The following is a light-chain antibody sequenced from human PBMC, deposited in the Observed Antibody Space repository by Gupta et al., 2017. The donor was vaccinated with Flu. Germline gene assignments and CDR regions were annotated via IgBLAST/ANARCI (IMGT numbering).Light chain of an antibody. Sequence: DIEMTQSPSTLSASIGVRVTITCRASQNISIWLAWYQQKAGQAPKLLIYKASTLQSGVPSRFRGSGSGAEFTLTIDTLQPDDFASYYCQQYDTYSRTFGHGTQVEIK. V-gene: IGKV1-5*03. CDR3: QQYDTYSRT. CDR2: KAS. CDR1: QNISIW. J-gene: IGKJ1*01.